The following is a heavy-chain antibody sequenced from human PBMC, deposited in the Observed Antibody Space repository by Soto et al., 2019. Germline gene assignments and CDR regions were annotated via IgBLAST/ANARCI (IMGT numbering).Heavy chain of an antibody. CDR3: ARLTTGRHY. CDR1: GGSISSNSYY. CDR2: IYYIGST. Sequence: QLQLQESGPGLVKPSETLSLTCTVSGGSISSNSYYWGWLRQPPGKGLEWIGSIYYIGSTYYNQSLKRRVTISIDKSKNQFSLKLSSVTAADTVVYYCARLTTGRHYLGQGTLVTVSS. V-gene: IGHV4-39*01. D-gene: IGHD4-4*01. J-gene: IGHJ4*02.